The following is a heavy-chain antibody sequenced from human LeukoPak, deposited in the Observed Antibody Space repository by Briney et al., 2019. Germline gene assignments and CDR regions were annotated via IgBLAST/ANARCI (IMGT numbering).Heavy chain of an antibody. CDR3: ARSHGGTLYYYYYYYMDV. J-gene: IGHJ6*03. CDR1: GGSFSGYY. D-gene: IGHD4-23*01. V-gene: IGHV4-34*01. Sequence: TSETLSLTCAVYGGSFSGYYWSWIRQPPGKGLEWIGEINHSGSTNYNPSLKSRVTISVDTSKNQFSLKLSSVTAADTAVYYCARSHGGTLYYYYYYYMDVWGKGTTVTVSS. CDR2: INHSGST.